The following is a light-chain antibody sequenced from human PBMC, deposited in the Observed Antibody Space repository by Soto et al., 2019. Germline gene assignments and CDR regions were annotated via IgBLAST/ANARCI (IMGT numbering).Light chain of an antibody. CDR2: GAS. J-gene: IGKJ5*01. CDR1: QGINIY. V-gene: IGKV1-27*01. CDR3: QNYNSAPIT. Sequence: DIQMKISPSSLSACVADRVTVSFRASQGINIYLAWYQQAAGKVPKHLIYGASKLQSGVPSRFRGGGSGTNFTLTISSLQPEDVGTYYCQNYNSAPITFGQGTRLDIK.